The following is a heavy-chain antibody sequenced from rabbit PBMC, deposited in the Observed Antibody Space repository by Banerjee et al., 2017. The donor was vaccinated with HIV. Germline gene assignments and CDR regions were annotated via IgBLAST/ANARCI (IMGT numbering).Heavy chain of an antibody. CDR1: GFSFSNSYF. Sequence: QEQLEESGGDLVKPEGSLTLTCTASGFSFSNSYFMCWVRQAPGKGLEWIACIYGGSSGTTYYATWAKGRFTISKTSSTTVTLQMTSLTAADTATYFCARGDGYGGFGAFDPWGPGTLVTVS. D-gene: IGHD6-1*01. CDR2: IYGGSSGTT. J-gene: IGHJ2*01. V-gene: IGHV1S45*01. CDR3: ARGDGYGGFGAFDP.